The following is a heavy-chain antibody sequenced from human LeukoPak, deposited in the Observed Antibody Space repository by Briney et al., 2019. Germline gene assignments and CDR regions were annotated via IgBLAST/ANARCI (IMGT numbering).Heavy chain of an antibody. Sequence: ASVKVSCKASGYTFTGYYMHWVRQAPGQGLEWMGWTNPNSGGTNYAQKFQGRVTMTRDTSISTAYMELSRLRSDDTAVYYCARGGLAARRIPCLGFDYWGQGTLVTVSS. CDR1: GYTFTGYY. V-gene: IGHV1-2*02. CDR2: TNPNSGGT. D-gene: IGHD6-6*01. J-gene: IGHJ4*02. CDR3: ARGGLAARRIPCLGFDY.